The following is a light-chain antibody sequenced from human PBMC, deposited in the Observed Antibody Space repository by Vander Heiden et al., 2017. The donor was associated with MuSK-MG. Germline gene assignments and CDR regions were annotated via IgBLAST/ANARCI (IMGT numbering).Light chain of an antibody. CDR1: SNDVGYHDD. J-gene: IGLJ1*01. CDR2: TVS. V-gene: IGLV2-14*01. CDR3: SSYTTSTALV. Sequence: QSAMHQPASVSGSPGQSTTITCTVTSNDVGYHDDGFWYQQHPCKAPILIIYTVSNRPSGVSARFSGSKAGNTASPTISGLQAEDEADYYCSSYTTSTALVFGSGTKLTVL.